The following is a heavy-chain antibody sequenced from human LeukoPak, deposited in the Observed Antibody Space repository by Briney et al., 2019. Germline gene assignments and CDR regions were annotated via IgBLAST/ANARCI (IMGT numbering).Heavy chain of an antibody. Sequence: SETLSLTCSVSGDSVTSTYWSWIRQPPGKGLEWIAYGHHSESSNYNPSFRSRVTIPVDTSRNQFSLRLTSVTAADTAVYYCARESAGSLHDSTAAFHYWGQGILVIVSS. CDR1: GDSVTSTY. J-gene: IGHJ4*02. CDR2: GHHSESS. D-gene: IGHD2-8*02. CDR3: ARESAGSLHDSTAAFHY. V-gene: IGHV4-59*02.